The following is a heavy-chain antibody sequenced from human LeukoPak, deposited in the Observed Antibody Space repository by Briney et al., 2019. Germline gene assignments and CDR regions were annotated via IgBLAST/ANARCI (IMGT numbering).Heavy chain of an antibody. J-gene: IGHJ4*02. CDR3: ARLLYYYDSSGYGY. CDR1: GFTLNSYI. D-gene: IGHD3-22*01. Sequence: GGSLRLSCEASGFTLNSYIMHWVRQAPGKGLVWVSRINSDGSSTSYADSVKGRFTISRDNAKNTLYLQMNSLRAEDTAVYYCARLLYYYDSSGYGYWGQGTLVTVSS. V-gene: IGHV3-74*01. CDR2: INSDGSST.